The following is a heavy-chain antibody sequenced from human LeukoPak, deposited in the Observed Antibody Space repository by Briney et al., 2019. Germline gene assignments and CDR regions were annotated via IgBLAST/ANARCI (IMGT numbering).Heavy chain of an antibody. CDR2: IIPIFGTA. D-gene: IGHD3-22*01. CDR1: GGTFSSYA. V-gene: IGHV1-69*13. J-gene: IGHJ4*02. Sequence: GASVKVSCKASGGTFSSYAISWVRQAPGQGLEWMGGIIPIFGTANYAQKFQGRVTITADESTGTAYMELSSLRSEDTAVYYCARDPTYYYDSSGLLDYWGQGTLVTVSS. CDR3: ARDPTYYYDSSGLLDY.